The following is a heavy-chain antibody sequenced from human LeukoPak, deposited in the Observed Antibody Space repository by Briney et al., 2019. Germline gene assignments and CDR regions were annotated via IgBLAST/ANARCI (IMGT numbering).Heavy chain of an antibody. CDR1: GYTFTGYY. CDR2: INPNSGGT. Sequence: ASVKVSCKASGYTFTGYYMHWVRQAPGQGLEWMGWINPNSGGTNYAQKFQGRVTMTRDTSISTAYMELSRLRSDDTAVYYCARDKKWELPATDAFDIWGQGTMVTVSS. CDR3: ARDKKWELPATDAFDI. D-gene: IGHD1-26*01. V-gene: IGHV1-2*02. J-gene: IGHJ3*02.